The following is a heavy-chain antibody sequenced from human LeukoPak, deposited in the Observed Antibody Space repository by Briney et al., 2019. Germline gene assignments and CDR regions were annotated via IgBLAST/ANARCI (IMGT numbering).Heavy chain of an antibody. Sequence: TSVKVSCKASGFTFTSSAMQWVRQARGQRLEWIGWIVVGSGNTNYAQKFQERVTITRDMSTSTAYMELSSLRSEDTAVYFCARDRALVRELWSASAFDYWGQGTLVTVSS. CDR3: ARDRALVRELWSASAFDY. D-gene: IGHD5-18*01. J-gene: IGHJ4*02. CDR1: GFTFTSSA. V-gene: IGHV1-58*02. CDR2: IVVGSGNT.